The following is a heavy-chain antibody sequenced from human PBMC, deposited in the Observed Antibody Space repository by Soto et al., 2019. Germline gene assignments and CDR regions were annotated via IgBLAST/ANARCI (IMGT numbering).Heavy chain of an antibody. CDR2: ISSSSSYI. D-gene: IGHD2-15*01. J-gene: IGHJ6*02. CDR3: ARGENVFVVVVAALVDV. Sequence: EVQLVESGGGLVKPGGSLRLSCAASGFTFSSYSMNWVRQAPGKGLEWVSSISSSSSYIYYADSVKGRFTISRDNAKNSLYLQMNSLRAEDTAVYYCARGENVFVVVVAALVDVWGQGTTVTVSS. V-gene: IGHV3-21*01. CDR1: GFTFSSYS.